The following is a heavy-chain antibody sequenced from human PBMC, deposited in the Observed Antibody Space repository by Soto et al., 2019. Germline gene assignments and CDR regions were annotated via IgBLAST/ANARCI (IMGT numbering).Heavy chain of an antibody. D-gene: IGHD3-3*01. Sequence: TSVKVSCKASGGTFSSYTISWVRQAPGQGLEWMGRIIPILGIANYAQKFQGRVTITADKSTSTAYMELSSLRSEDTAVYYCASLHRSVDFWSGYPDAFDIWGQGTMVTVSS. J-gene: IGHJ3*02. CDR1: GGTFSSYT. V-gene: IGHV1-69*02. CDR2: IIPILGIA. CDR3: ASLHRSVDFWSGYPDAFDI.